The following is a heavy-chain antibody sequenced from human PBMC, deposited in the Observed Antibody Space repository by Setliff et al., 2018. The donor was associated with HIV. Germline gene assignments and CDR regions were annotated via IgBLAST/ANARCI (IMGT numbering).Heavy chain of an antibody. J-gene: IGHJ4*02. Sequence: PGGSLRLSCVASGFTFSSYAMSWVRQAPGKGLEWVSLISGSGANTYYADSVKGRSTISRDNSNTLYLQVNSLRAEDTAVYYCAKDARWNYVGFDYWGQGTLVTVSS. D-gene: IGHD1-7*01. V-gene: IGHV3-23*01. CDR1: GFTFSSYA. CDR2: ISGSGANT. CDR3: AKDARWNYVGFDY.